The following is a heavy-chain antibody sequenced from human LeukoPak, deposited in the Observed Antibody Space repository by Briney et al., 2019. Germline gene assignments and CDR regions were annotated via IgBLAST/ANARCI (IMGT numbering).Heavy chain of an antibody. CDR2: ISGSGGST. CDR1: GFTFSSYA. CDR3: ATHRHSSSWYAEPDLVN. J-gene: IGHJ4*01. D-gene: IGHD6-13*01. Sequence: PGGSLRLSCAASGFTFSSYAMSWVRQAPGKGLEWVSAISGSGGSTYYADSVKGRFTISRDNSKNTLYLQMNSLRAEDTAVYYCATHRHSSSWYAEPDLVNWGHGTLVTVSS. V-gene: IGHV3-23*01.